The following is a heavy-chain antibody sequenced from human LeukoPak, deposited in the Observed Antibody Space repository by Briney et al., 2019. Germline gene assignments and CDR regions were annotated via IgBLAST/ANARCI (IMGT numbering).Heavy chain of an antibody. V-gene: IGHV3-23*01. CDR3: AKRIAAAVRSGAFDM. D-gene: IGHD6-13*01. J-gene: IGHJ3*02. CDR1: GFTFSSYA. CDR2: TSGSGGST. Sequence: PGGSLRLSCAASGFTFSSYAMSWVRQAPGKELEWVSGTSGSGGSTYYADSVKGRFTMSRDNSKNTLYLQMNSLRAEDTAVYYCAKRIAAAVRSGAFDMWGQGTMVTVSS.